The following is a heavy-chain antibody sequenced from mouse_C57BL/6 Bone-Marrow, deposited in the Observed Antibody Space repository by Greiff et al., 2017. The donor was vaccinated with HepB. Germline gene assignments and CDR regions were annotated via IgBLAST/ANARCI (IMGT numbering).Heavy chain of an antibody. D-gene: IGHD2-3*01. Sequence: QVQLQQSGPELVKPGASVKISCKASGYTFTDYYMNWVKQRPGQGLEWIGMIHPNSGSTNYNEKFKSKATLTVDKSSSTAYMQLSSLTSEDSAVYYCARSNGYYRYYFDYWGQGTTLTVSS. J-gene: IGHJ2*01. CDR1: GYTFTDYY. CDR3: ARSNGYYRYYFDY. V-gene: IGHV1-64*01. CDR2: IHPNSGST.